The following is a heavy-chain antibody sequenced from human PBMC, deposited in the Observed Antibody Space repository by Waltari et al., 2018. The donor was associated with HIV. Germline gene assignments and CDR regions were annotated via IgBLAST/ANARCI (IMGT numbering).Heavy chain of an antibody. CDR2: IYTSGST. Sequence: QVQLQESGPGLVKPSQTLSLTCTVSGSYYWRWIRQPAGKGLEWIGRIYTSGSTNYNPSLKSRVTISVDTSKNQFSLKLSSVTAADTAVYYCAREGKEDYDFWSGYFFGMDVWGQGTTVTVSS. CDR3: AREGKEDYDFWSGYFFGMDV. V-gene: IGHV4-4*07. CDR1: GSYY. J-gene: IGHJ6*02. D-gene: IGHD3-3*01.